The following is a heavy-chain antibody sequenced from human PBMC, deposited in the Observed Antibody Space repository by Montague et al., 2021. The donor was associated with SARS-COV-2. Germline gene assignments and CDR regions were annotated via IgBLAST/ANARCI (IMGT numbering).Heavy chain of an antibody. CDR1: EFSFRSDW. V-gene: IGHV3-74*01. Sequence: SLRLSCAASEFSFRSDWINWVRQGPGKGLVWVPRIYSDGSRIDYADSVKGRFTISRDNARNTAFLQMNSLRVEDAAVYYCAGASGYPIRGMDVWGQGTTVTVSS. J-gene: IGHJ6*02. CDR3: AGASGYPIRGMDV. CDR2: IYSDGSRI. D-gene: IGHD5-12*01.